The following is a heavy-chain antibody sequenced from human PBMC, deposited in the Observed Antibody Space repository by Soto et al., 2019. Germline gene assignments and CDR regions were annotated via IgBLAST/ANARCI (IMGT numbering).Heavy chain of an antibody. CDR2: ISGSGGDS. V-gene: IGHV3-23*01. Sequence: EVQLLESGGGLVQPGGSLRLSCAASGFTFSSYAMSWVRQAPGKGLDWVSTISGSGGDSDYAASVKGRFTISRDNSKNSLFLQMNSLRAEDTAVYYCAKGDLVVVVAATSSWGQGTLVIVSS. CDR1: GFTFSSYA. CDR3: AKGDLVVVVAATSS. J-gene: IGHJ5*02. D-gene: IGHD2-15*01.